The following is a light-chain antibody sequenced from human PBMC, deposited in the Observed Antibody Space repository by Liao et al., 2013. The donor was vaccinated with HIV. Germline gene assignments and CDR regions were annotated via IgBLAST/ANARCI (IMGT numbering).Light chain of an antibody. CDR2: QDT. V-gene: IGLV3-1*01. J-gene: IGLJ1*01. Sequence: SYALTQPPSLSVSPGQTASITCSGDTLGDKYACWYQQKPGQSPVLVIYQDTKRPSGIPERFSGSNSGNTATLTISGTQAMDEADYYCQAWDSTIAYVFGTGTKVTVL. CDR3: QAWDSTIAYV. CDR1: TLGDKY.